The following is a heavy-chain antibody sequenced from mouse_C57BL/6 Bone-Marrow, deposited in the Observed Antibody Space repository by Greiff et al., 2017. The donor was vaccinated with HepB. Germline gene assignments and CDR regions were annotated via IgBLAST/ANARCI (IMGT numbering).Heavy chain of an antibody. D-gene: IGHD2-4*01. CDR2: INSDGGST. V-gene: IGHV5-2*01. J-gene: IGHJ3*01. CDR1: EYEFPSHD. CDR3: ARRTPLDYDYTWFAY. Sequence: EVMLVESGGGLVQPGESLKLSCESNEYEFPSHDMSWVRKTPEKRLELVAAINSDGGSTYYPDTMERRFIISRDNTKKTLYLQMSSLRSEDTALYYCARRTPLDYDYTWFAYWGQGTLVTVSA.